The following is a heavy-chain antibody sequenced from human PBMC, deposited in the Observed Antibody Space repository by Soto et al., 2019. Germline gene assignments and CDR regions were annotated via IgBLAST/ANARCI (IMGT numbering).Heavy chain of an antibody. CDR3: TKEIASDWGYMDF. Sequence: VASVKVSCKASGGTFSSYAISWVRQAPGQGLEWMGGIIPIFGTANYAQKFQGRVTITADESTSTAYMELSSLSAEDTAVYYCTKEIASDWGYMDFWGQGTTVTVSS. CDR1: GGTFSSYA. CDR2: IIPIFGTA. V-gene: IGHV1-69*13. J-gene: IGHJ6*03. D-gene: IGHD7-27*01.